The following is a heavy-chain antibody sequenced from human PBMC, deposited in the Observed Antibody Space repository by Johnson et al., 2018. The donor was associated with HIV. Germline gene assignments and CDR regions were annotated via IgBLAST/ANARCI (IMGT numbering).Heavy chain of an antibody. J-gene: IGHJ3*02. V-gene: IGHV3-30-3*01. D-gene: IGHD1-26*01. CDR1: GFTFSSYA. CDR2: ISYDGSNK. Sequence: QVQLVESGGGVVQPGRSLRLSCAASGFTFSSYAMHWVRQAPGKGLEWVAVISYDGSNKYYADSVKGRFTISRDNSKNTLYLQMNSLRAEDTAVYYCAKDPYSGSPIDIWGQGTMVTVSS. CDR3: AKDPYSGSPIDI.